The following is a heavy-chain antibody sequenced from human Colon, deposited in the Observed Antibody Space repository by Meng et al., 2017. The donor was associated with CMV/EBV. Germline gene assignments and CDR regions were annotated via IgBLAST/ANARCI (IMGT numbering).Heavy chain of an antibody. CDR2: IRYDGSNK. CDR1: GFTFSSYG. V-gene: IGHV3-30*02. J-gene: IGHJ4*02. Sequence: SCAASGFTFSSYGMHWVRQAPGKGLEWVAFIRYDGSNKYYADSVKGRFTISRDNSKNTLYLQMNSLRAEDTAVYYCAKDRGEYFDYWGQGTLVTVSS. CDR3: AKDRGEYFDY. D-gene: IGHD3-10*01.